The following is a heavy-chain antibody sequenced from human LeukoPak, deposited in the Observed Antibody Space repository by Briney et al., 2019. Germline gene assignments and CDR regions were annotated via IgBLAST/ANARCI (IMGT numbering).Heavy chain of an antibody. D-gene: IGHD5-24*01. V-gene: IGHV3-7*04. J-gene: IGHJ4*02. CDR2: IKQDGSKK. Sequence: PGGSLRLSCAASGFRFSDYWMNWLRQAPGKGLEWVANIKQDGSKKSYVDSVKGRFTISRDNAKNSLYLQMNSLRAEDTAIYYCTRVGYIDEGIDYWGQGTLVTVSS. CDR1: GFRFSDYW. CDR3: TRVGYIDEGIDY.